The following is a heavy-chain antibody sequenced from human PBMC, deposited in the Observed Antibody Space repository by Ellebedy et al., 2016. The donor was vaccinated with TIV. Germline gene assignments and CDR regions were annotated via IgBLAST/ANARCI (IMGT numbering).Heavy chain of an antibody. V-gene: IGHV3-23*01. Sequence: LSLTCAASGFTFSTYPLSWVRQAPGKGLEWVSAISASGLSTYYGDSVKGRFTISRDNSKNTVYLQMNSLRAEDTAMYYCAKDLAVVVPATGHFDLWGRGTVVSVSS. CDR1: GFTFSTYP. D-gene: IGHD2-2*01. CDR2: ISASGLST. J-gene: IGHJ2*01. CDR3: AKDLAVVVPATGHFDL.